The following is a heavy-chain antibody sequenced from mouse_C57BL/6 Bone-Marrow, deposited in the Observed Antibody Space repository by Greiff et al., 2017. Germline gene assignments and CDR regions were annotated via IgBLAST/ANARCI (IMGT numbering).Heavy chain of an antibody. J-gene: IGHJ4*01. V-gene: IGHV5-17*01. D-gene: IGHD1-1*01. Sequence: EVQVVESGGGLVKPGGSLKLSCAASGFTFSDYGMHWVRQAPEKGLEWVAYISSGSSTIYYADTVKGRFTISRDNAKNTLFLQMTSLRSEDTAMYYCAKLLGDAMDYWGQGTSVTVSS. CDR3: AKLLGDAMDY. CDR1: GFTFSDYG. CDR2: ISSGSSTI.